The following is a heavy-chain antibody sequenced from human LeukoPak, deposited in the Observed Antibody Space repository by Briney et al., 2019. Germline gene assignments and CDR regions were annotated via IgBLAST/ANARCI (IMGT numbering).Heavy chain of an antibody. V-gene: IGHV4-59*01. CDR2: IYDSAYT. CDR1: GGSISTYY. CDR3: ARELGSSYAYGMDV. Sequence: SETLSLTCTVSGGSISTYYYWTWTRQPPGKGLEWIGYIYDSAYTKYNPSLKSRVTISVDTSKNQFSLELTSVTAADTAVYYCARELGSSYAYGMDVWGQGTTVTVSS. J-gene: IGHJ6*02. D-gene: IGHD3-10*01.